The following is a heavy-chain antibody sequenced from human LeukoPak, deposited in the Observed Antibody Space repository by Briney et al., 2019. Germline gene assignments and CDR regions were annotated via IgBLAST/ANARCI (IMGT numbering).Heavy chain of an antibody. J-gene: IGHJ4*02. D-gene: IGHD3-10*01. CDR1: GDSISSGDYY. V-gene: IGHV4-38-2*02. Sequence: SETLSLTCTVSGDSISSGDYYWGWIRQPPGKGLEWIGSIYHSGSTYYNPSLKSRVTISVDTSKNQFSLKLSSVTAADTAVYYCARVLYGSGSLVDYWGQGTLVTVSS. CDR3: ARVLYGSGSLVDY. CDR2: IYHSGST.